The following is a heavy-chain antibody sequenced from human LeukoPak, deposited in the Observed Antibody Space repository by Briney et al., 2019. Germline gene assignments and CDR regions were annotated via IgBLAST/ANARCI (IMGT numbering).Heavy chain of an antibody. V-gene: IGHV1-69*02. J-gene: IGHJ4*02. Sequence: ASVKVSCKASGGTFSSYTISWVRQAPGQGLEWMGRIIPILGIANYAQKFQGRVTITADKSTSTAYMELSSLRSEDTAVYYCVYEYYYDSSGFHYWGQGTLVTVSS. D-gene: IGHD3-22*01. CDR1: GGTFSSYT. CDR2: IIPILGIA. CDR3: VYEYYYDSSGFHY.